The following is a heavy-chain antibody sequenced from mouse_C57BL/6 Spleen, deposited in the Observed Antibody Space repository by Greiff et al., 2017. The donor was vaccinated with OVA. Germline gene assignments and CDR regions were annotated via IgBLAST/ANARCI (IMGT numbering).Heavy chain of an antibody. CDR1: GYTFTGYW. CDR2: ILPGSGST. J-gene: IGHJ1*03. Sequence: QVQLQQSGAELMKPGASVKLSCKASGYTFTGYWIEWVKQRPGHGLEWIGAILPGSGSTNYNEKFKGKATFTADPSSTTAYMQLSSLTSEHSAIFDVSGIVTSGYWYIDVWGTGTTVTVAS. D-gene: IGHD2-12*01. V-gene: IGHV1-9*01. CDR3: SGIVTSGYWYIDV.